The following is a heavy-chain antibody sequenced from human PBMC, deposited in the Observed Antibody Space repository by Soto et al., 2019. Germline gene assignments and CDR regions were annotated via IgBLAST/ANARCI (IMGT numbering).Heavy chain of an antibody. Sequence: PWGSLRLSCAASGFTFSSYGMHWVRQAPGKGLEWVAVISYDGSNKYYADSVKGRFTISRDNSKNTLYLQMNSLRAEDTAVYYCAKDQAAAGAFDYWGQGTLVTVS. CDR1: GFTFSSYG. CDR3: AKDQAAAGAFDY. D-gene: IGHD6-13*01. CDR2: ISYDGSNK. J-gene: IGHJ4*02. V-gene: IGHV3-30*18.